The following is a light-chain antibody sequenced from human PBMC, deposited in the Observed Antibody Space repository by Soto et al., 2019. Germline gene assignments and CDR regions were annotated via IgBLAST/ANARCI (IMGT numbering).Light chain of an antibody. V-gene: IGLV2-8*01. J-gene: IGLJ3*02. CDR3: SSYAGSNNLV. CDR1: SSDVGGYNF. CDR2: EVT. Sequence: QSALTQPPSASGSPGQSVTISCTGTSSDVGGYNFVSWYQQHPGKVPKVMIYEVTKRPSGVPHRFSGSKSGNTASLTVSGLHAEDEADYYCSSYAGSNNLVFGGGTKLTVL.